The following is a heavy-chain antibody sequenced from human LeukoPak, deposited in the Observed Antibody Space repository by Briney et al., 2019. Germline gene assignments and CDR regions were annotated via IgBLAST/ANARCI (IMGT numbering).Heavy chain of an antibody. Sequence: GGSLRLSCAASGFPFISHAMSWVRQPPGKGLEWVAAISNGKTYYADSVRGRFAISRDDSTNTVYLHMNSLRDEDTALYHCVREAGYCAPVCVKTNRCDLWGQGTVVSVS. CDR3: VREAGYCAPVCVKTNRCDL. V-gene: IGHV3-23*01. CDR1: GFPFISHA. CDR2: ISNGKT. J-gene: IGHJ5*02. D-gene: IGHD2-15*01.